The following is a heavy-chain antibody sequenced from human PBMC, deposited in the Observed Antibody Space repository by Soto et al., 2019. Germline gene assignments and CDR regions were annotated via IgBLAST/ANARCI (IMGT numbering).Heavy chain of an antibody. Sequence: QVQLVQSGAEVKKPGASVKVSCKASGYTFTGYYMHWVRQAPGQGLEWMGWINPNSGGTNYAQNFQGRVTMTRDTSISTAYMELSRLRSEDTAVYYCARAKTDTHRGIAARAVSYWGQGTLVTVSS. CDR1: GYTFTGYY. CDR2: INPNSGGT. CDR3: ARAKTDTHRGIAARAVSY. D-gene: IGHD6-6*01. V-gene: IGHV1-2*02. J-gene: IGHJ4*02.